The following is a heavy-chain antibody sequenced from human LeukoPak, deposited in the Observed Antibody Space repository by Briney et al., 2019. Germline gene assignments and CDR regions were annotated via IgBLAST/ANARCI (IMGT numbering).Heavy chain of an antibody. D-gene: IGHD2/OR15-2a*01. Sequence: SETLSLTCAVYGGSFSGYYWSWIRQPPGKGLEWIGSIYYSGSTYYNPSLKSRVTISVDTSKNQFSLKLSSVTAADTAVYYCARSFPKKRGAFDIWGQGTMVTVSS. J-gene: IGHJ3*02. CDR3: ARSFPKKRGAFDI. CDR2: IYYSGST. V-gene: IGHV4-34*01. CDR1: GGSFSGYY.